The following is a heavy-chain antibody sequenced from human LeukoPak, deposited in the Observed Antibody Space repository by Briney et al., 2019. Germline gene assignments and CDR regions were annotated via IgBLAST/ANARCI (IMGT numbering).Heavy chain of an antibody. CDR2: IYYSGTT. Sequence: GSLRLSCAASGFSFSDYYMSWIRQPPGKGLEWIGYIYYSGTTNYNPSLKSRVIISVDTSKNQFSLKLSPVIAADTAVYYCARVGVDYSGNIIKYYFDYWGQGTLVTVSS. CDR3: ARVGVDYSGNIIKYYFDY. V-gene: IGHV4-59*01. D-gene: IGHD4-23*01. CDR1: GFSFSDYY. J-gene: IGHJ4*02.